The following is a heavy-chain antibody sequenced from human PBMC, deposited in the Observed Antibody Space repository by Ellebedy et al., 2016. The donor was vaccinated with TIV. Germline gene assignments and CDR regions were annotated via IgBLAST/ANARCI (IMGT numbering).Heavy chain of an antibody. Sequence: GESLKISCAASGFTFSSYGMSWVRQAPGKGLEWVSVIYSGGSTYYADSVKGRFTISRDNSKNTLYLQMNSLRAEDTAVYYCARATSWGRRYYYYGMDVWGQGTTVTVSS. V-gene: IGHV3-66*01. CDR2: IYSGGST. CDR3: ARATSWGRRYYYYGMDV. CDR1: GFTFSSYG. J-gene: IGHJ6*02. D-gene: IGHD2-2*01.